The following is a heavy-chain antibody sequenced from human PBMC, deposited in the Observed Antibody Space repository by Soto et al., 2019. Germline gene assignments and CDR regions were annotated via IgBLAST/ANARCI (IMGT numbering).Heavy chain of an antibody. CDR1: GGSISTPYW. CDR3: AYSTGWYRLDV. V-gene: IGHV4-4*02. Sequence: QVHLQESGPGLVKPSGTLSLTCAVSGGSISTPYWWTWVRQPPGKELEWIGDVYPSGGNNYNPSLMSRVTISLDKSKNQFSLKMMSVTAADTAIYYCAYSTGWYRLDVWGQGTMVIVSS. CDR2: VYPSGGN. D-gene: IGHD6-19*01. J-gene: IGHJ3*01.